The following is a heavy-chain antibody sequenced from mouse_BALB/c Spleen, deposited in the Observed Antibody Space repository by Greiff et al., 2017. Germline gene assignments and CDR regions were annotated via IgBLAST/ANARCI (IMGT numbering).Heavy chain of an antibody. Sequence: EVHLVESGGGLVQPGGSLRLSCATSGFTFTDYYMSWVRQPPGKALEWLGFIRNKANGYTTEYSASVKGRFTISRDNSQSILYLQMNTLRAEDSATYYCASSIYYDYDKGAWFAYWGQGTLVTVSA. J-gene: IGHJ3*01. CDR1: GFTFTDYY. D-gene: IGHD2-4*01. CDR2: IRNKANGYTT. CDR3: ASSIYYDYDKGAWFAY. V-gene: IGHV7-3*02.